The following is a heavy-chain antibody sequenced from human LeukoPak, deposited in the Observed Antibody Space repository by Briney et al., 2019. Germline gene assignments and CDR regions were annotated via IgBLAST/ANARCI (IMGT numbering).Heavy chain of an antibody. CDR1: GFNFRDYS. CDR2: ISGTSSFM. CDR3: ARGPNSNWSGLDF. Sequence: GGSLRLSCVAYGFNFRDYSMNWVRQAPGKGLDWVSGISGTSSFMYYGDSVKGRFTVSRDNAKNSLYLQMESLRVEDTAVYYCARGPNSNWSGLDFWGQGTLLTVSS. V-gene: IGHV3-21*01. J-gene: IGHJ4*02. D-gene: IGHD6-6*01.